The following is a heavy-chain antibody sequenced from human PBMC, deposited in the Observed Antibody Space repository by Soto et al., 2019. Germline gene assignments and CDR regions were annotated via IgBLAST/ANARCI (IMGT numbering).Heavy chain of an antibody. CDR2: TYYRSRWYI. V-gene: IGHV6-1*01. CDR1: GDSVSSNSVG. CDR3: ARSYRYAYDY. Sequence: QVQLQQSGPGLVKPSQTLSVTCIISGDSVSSNSVGWHWIRQSPSRGLEWLGRTYYRSRWYIAYEQFVKSRITIKTDTSKNQFSLQLTSVTPEDTAVYSCARSYRYAYDYWGRGTLVTVSS. J-gene: IGHJ4*02. D-gene: IGHD5-18*01.